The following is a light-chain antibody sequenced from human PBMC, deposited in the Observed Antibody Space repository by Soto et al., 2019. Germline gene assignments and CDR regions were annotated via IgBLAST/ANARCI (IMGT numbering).Light chain of an antibody. Sequence: DIQMTQSPSTLSASVGDRVTITCRASQSISSWLAWNQQKPGKAPKLLIYKASSLESGVPSRFSGSGSGTEFTLTISSLQPDDFATYYCQQYNSYPLTFGPGTKVDIK. CDR3: QQYNSYPLT. V-gene: IGKV1-5*03. CDR2: KAS. J-gene: IGKJ3*01. CDR1: QSISSW.